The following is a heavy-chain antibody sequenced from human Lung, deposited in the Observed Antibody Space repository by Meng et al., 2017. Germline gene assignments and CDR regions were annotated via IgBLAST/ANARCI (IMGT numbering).Heavy chain of an antibody. CDR1: GGSISSIDW. CDR3: ASWIYSCGWQ. J-gene: IGHJ4*02. D-gene: IGHD6-19*01. V-gene: IGHV4/OR15-8*02. Sequence: QGRLQEWGPVLVKPSGTLSLTCFVSGGSISSIDWWSWVRQPPGKGLEWIGEIYHGGDTNYNPSLKSRVTIAIDRSKNQFSLKLSSVTAADTAVYYCASWIYSCGWQWGQGTLVTVSS. CDR2: IYHGGDT.